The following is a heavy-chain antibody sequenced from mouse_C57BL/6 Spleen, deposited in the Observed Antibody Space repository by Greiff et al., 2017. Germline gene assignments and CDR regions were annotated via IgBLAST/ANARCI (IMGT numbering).Heavy chain of an antibody. CDR3: ARGEDGNSYWYFDV. V-gene: IGHV1-54*01. CDR2: INPGSGGT. CDR1: GYAFTNYL. Sequence: QVQLKQSGAELVRPGTSVKVSCKASGYAFTNYLIEWVKQRPGQGLEWIGVINPGSGGTNYNEKFKGKATLTADKSSSTAYMQLSSLTSEDSAVYVCARGEDGNSYWYFDVWGTGTTVTVSS. D-gene: IGHD2-1*01. J-gene: IGHJ1*03.